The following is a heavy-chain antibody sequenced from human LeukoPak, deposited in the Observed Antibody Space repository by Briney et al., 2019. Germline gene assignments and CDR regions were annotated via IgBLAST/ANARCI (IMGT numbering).Heavy chain of an antibody. J-gene: IGHJ4*02. Sequence: SETLSLTCTVSGGSISSYYWSWIRRPPGKGLEWIGYIYTSGSTNYNPSLKSRVTISVDTSKNQFSLKLSSVTAADTAVYYCARHRVAGIIDYWGQGTLVTVSS. CDR3: ARHRVAGIIDY. V-gene: IGHV4-4*09. D-gene: IGHD6-19*01. CDR2: IYTSGST. CDR1: GGSISSYY.